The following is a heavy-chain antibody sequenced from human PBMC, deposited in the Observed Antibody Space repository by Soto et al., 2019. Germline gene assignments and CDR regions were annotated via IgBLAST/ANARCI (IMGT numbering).Heavy chain of an antibody. CDR2: FSATSENT. V-gene: IGHV3-23*01. Sequence: EVQLLESGGGLVQPGGSLRLSCVGSGFFFSSYTMTWVRQAPGKGLEWVSSFSATSENTYYADSVSGRFTISSDTSKNTLFLQMNSLTAEDTAMYYCAKARDQQWVRLPFDYWGQGILVSVSS. CDR1: GFFFSSYT. J-gene: IGHJ4*02. D-gene: IGHD6-19*01. CDR3: AKARDQQWVRLPFDY.